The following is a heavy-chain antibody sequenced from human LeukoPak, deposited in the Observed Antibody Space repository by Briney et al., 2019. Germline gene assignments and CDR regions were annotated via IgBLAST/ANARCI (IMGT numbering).Heavy chain of an antibody. D-gene: IGHD3-3*01. CDR3: ARDRAFGFLEWLSDY. J-gene: IGHJ4*02. V-gene: IGHV1-2*02. CDR2: INPNSGGT. CDR1: GYTFTGYY. Sequence: ASVKVSCKASGYTFTGYYMHWVRQAPGQGLEWMGWINPNSGGTNYAQKFQGRVTMTRDTSISTAYMELSRLRSDDTAVYYCARDRAFGFLEWLSDYWGQGTLVTVSS.